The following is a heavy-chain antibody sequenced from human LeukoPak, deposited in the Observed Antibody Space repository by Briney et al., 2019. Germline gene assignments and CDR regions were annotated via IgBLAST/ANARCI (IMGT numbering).Heavy chain of an antibody. Sequence: GGSLRLSCAVSRFTFSRNAMHWVRQAPGKGLEWVAVISYDGSNKYYADSVKGRFTISRDNSKNTLYLQMNSLRAEDTAVYYCARLGGDAFDIWGQGTMVTVSS. CDR1: RFTFSRNA. CDR2: ISYDGSNK. CDR3: ARLGGDAFDI. J-gene: IGHJ3*02. V-gene: IGHV3-30*04.